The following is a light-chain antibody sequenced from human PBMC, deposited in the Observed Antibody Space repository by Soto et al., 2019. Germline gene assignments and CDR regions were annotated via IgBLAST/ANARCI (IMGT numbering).Light chain of an antibody. J-gene: IGLJ3*02. CDR1: SSDVGAYNY. V-gene: IGLV2-11*01. Sequence: QSVLTQPRSVSGSPGQSVTISCTGTSSDVGAYNYVSWYQQHPGKAPKLMTYDVSKRPSGVPDRFSGSKSGNTASLTISGLQAEDEADYYCSSYADSNNLLFGGGTK. CDR3: SSYADSNNLL. CDR2: DVS.